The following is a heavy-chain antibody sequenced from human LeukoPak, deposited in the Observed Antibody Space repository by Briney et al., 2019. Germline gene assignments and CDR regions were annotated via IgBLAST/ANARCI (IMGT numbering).Heavy chain of an antibody. Sequence: GGSLRPSCAASGFTFSSYALSWVRQAPGKGLEWVSAVSGSGDSTYYADSVKGRFTISRDNSKNTLYLQMNSLRAEDTAVYYCAKESGSYYGYFDYWGQGTLVTVSS. CDR1: GFTFSSYA. D-gene: IGHD1-26*01. CDR2: VSGSGDST. J-gene: IGHJ4*01. V-gene: IGHV3-23*01. CDR3: AKESGSYYGYFDY.